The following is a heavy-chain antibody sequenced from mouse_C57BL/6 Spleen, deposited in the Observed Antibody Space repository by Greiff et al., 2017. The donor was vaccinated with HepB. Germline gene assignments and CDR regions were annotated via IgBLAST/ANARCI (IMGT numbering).Heavy chain of an antibody. V-gene: IGHV1-69*01. D-gene: IGHD1-1*01. CDR2: IDPSDSYT. Sequence: QVQLQQPGAELVMPGASVKLSCKASGYTFTSYWMHWVKQRPGQGLEWIGEIDPSDSYTNYNQKFKGKSTLTVDKSSSTAYMQLSSLTSEDSAVYYCARPYYYGSSEGYCDVWGTGTTVTVSS. CDR1: GYTFTSYW. J-gene: IGHJ1*03. CDR3: ARPYYYGSSEGYCDV.